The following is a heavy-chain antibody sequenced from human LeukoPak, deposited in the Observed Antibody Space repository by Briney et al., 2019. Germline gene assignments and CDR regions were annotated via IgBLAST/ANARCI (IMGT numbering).Heavy chain of an antibody. J-gene: IGHJ4*02. CDR3: AGAAGGYYFDY. CDR2: IYYSGST. Sequence: SETQSLTCTVSGGSISTYYWSWIRQPPGKGLEYIGYIYYSGSTNYNPSLKSRVTISLDTSKNQFSLKLSSVTAADTAVYYCAGAAGGYYFDYWGQGSLVTVSS. CDR1: GGSISTYY. D-gene: IGHD2-8*02. V-gene: IGHV4-59*01.